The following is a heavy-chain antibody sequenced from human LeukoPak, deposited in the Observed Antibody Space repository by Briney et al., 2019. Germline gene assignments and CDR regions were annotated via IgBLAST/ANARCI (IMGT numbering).Heavy chain of an antibody. CDR3: ARDRGYCSSISCYTGEIYYYGMDV. CDR1: GYTFTSYY. V-gene: IGHV1-46*01. Sequence: ASVQVSCKASGYTFTSYYMHWVRQAPGQGLEWMGIINPSGGRTSYTQKFQGRVTMTRDTSTSTVYMELSSLRSEDTAVYYCARDRGYCSSISCYTGEIYYYGMDVWGQGTTVTVSS. CDR2: INPSGGRT. J-gene: IGHJ6*02. D-gene: IGHD2-2*02.